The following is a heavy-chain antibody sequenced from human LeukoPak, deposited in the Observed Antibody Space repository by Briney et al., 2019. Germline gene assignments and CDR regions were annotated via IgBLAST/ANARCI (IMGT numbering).Heavy chain of an antibody. CDR1: GFTFSSYA. J-gene: IGHJ4*02. D-gene: IGHD6-19*01. CDR3: AREYSSGWYYFDY. Sequence: GGSLRLSCAASGFTFSSYAMSWVRQAPGKGLEWVANIKQDGSEKYYVDSVKGRFTISRDNAKNSLYLQMNSLRAEDTAVYYCAREYSSGWYYFDYWGQGTLVTVSS. V-gene: IGHV3-7*01. CDR2: IKQDGSEK.